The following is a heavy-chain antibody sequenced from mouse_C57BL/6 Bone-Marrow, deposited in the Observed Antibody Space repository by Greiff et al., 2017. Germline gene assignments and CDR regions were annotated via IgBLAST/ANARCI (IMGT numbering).Heavy chain of an antibody. CDR2: IYPGSGST. Sequence: QVQLQQPGAELVKPGASVKMSCKASGYTFTSYWITWVKQRPGQGLEWIGDIYPGSGSTNYNEKFKSNATLTVDTSSSTAYMQLSSLTSEDSAVYYCAREGYDYDEAYWGQGTLVTVSA. D-gene: IGHD2-4*01. V-gene: IGHV1-55*01. J-gene: IGHJ3*01. CDR3: AREGYDYDEAY. CDR1: GYTFTSYW.